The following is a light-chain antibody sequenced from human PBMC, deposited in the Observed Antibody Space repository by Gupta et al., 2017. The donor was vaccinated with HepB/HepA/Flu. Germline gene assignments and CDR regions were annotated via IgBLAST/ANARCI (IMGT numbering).Light chain of an antibody. V-gene: IGKV1-16*02. CDR3: QQEHNYPHT. CDR2: AAS. Sequence: DIQMSQSPSSLSASVGDRVTISCRASQDIRNFLAWFQQKPGKAPKSLIYAASILQSGVPSKFSGSGSGADFTLTINNLQAEDFATYYCQQEHNYPHTFGHGTKVDIK. CDR1: QDIRNF. J-gene: IGKJ3*01.